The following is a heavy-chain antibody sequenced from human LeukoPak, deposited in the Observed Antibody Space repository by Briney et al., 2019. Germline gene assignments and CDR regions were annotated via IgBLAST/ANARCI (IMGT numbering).Heavy chain of an antibody. CDR1: GGSISSGSYY. D-gene: IGHD6-13*01. V-gene: IGHV4-61*02. J-gene: IGHJ4*02. Sequence: SETLSLTCTVSGGSISSGSYYWSWIRQPAGNGLEWIGRIYTSGSTNYNPSLKSRVTMSVDTSKNQFSLKLSSVTAADTAVYYCARAGAAADFSYWGQGTLVTVSS. CDR3: ARAGAAADFSY. CDR2: IYTSGST.